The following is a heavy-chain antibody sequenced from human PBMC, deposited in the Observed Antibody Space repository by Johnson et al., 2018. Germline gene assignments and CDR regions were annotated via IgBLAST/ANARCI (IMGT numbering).Heavy chain of an antibody. CDR3: TRYPRGDGFDI. CDR2: ISSSSTTI. D-gene: IGHD3-10*01. V-gene: IGHV3-48*01. CDR1: GLSFSDYG. Sequence: VQLVEAGGGLIRPWGSLRLSCAASGLSFSDYGMNWVRQAPGKGLEWVSYISSSSTTIYSAESVKGRFTISRDNAKNALYLQMNSLSAEDTAVYYCTRYPRGDGFDIWGQGTMVTVSS. J-gene: IGHJ3*02.